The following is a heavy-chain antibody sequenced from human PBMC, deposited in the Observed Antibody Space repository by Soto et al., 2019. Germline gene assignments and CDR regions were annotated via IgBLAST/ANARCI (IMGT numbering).Heavy chain of an antibody. CDR1: GFSLTTYGVG. CDR2: TYWDDDN. D-gene: IGHD1-1*01. CDR3: AHRVTLMSSWKFGACDF. J-gene: IGHJ3*01. V-gene: IGHV2-5*02. Sequence: QITLKESGPTLVKPTQTLTLTCSFSGFSLTTYGVGVGWVRQPPGKALAWLAFTYWDDDNRYNPSLKSRLSTSGDAAKERVGVAMTSVERADAATYFCAHRVTLMSSWKFGACDFWGEGTLVTVAS.